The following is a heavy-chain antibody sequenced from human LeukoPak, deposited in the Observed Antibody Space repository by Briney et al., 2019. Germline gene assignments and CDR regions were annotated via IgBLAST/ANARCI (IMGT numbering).Heavy chain of an antibody. CDR3: ARNLMGITIFGVVIFPSNGEFDP. CDR2: INPNSGGT. D-gene: IGHD3-3*01. CDR1: GYTFTGYY. V-gene: IGHV1-2*06. J-gene: IGHJ5*02. Sequence: ASVKVSCKASGYTFTGYYMHWARQAPGQGLEWMGRINPNSGGTNYAQKFQGRVTMTRDTPISTAYMELSRLRSDDTAVYYCARNLMGITIFGVVIFPSNGEFDPWGQGTLVTVSS.